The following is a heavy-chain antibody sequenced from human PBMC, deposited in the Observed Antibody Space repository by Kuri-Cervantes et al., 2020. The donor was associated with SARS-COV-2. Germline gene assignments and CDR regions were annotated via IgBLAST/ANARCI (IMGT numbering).Heavy chain of an antibody. V-gene: IGHV3-21*01. CDR1: GFTFSSYA. D-gene: IGHD4-17*01. CDR3: ASFPNDYGDYGDAFDI. CDR2: ISSSSSYI. J-gene: IGHJ3*02. Sequence: GESLKISCAASGFTFSSYAMSWVRQAPGKGLEWVSSISSSSSYIYYADSVKGRFTISRDNAKNSLYLQMNGLRAEDTAVYYCASFPNDYGDYGDAFDIWGQGTMVTVSS.